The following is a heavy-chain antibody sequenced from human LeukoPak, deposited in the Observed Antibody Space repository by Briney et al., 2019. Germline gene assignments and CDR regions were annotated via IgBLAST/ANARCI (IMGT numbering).Heavy chain of an antibody. Sequence: PSETLSLTCTVSGYSISSGYYWGWIRQPPGKGLEWIGSIYHSGSTYYNPSLKSRVTISVDTSKNQFSLKLSSVTAADTAVYYCARLYDSSGYYAPFDYWGQGTLVTVSS. CDR1: GYSISSGYY. CDR3: ARLYDSSGYYAPFDY. J-gene: IGHJ4*02. D-gene: IGHD3-22*01. V-gene: IGHV4-38-2*02. CDR2: IYHSGST.